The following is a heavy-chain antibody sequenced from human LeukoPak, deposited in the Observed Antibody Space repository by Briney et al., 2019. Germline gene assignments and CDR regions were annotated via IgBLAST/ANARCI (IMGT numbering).Heavy chain of an antibody. CDR1: GITFSDYW. D-gene: IGHD4-11*01. V-gene: IGHV3-74*01. Sequence: GGSLRLSCATSGITFSDYWMHWVRQAPGKGLVWVSHIDQYGTYTTYADSVKGRFAISRDNAKNTVYLHLSSLRAEDTAAYYCATDDYRGLGYWGQGTLVTVSS. CDR3: ATDDYRGLGY. CDR2: IDQYGTYT. J-gene: IGHJ4*02.